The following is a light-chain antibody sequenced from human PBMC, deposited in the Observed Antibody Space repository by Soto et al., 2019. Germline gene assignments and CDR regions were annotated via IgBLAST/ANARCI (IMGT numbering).Light chain of an antibody. J-gene: IGKJ2*01. V-gene: IGKV3-20*01. CDR3: QQYGSSLYT. Sequence: ESVLTQSPGTLSLSPGERATLSCRASQSVSGSYLAWYQQKPGQAPRLLIYGASSRATGIPDRFSGSGSGTDFTLTISRLEPEDFAVYYCQQYGSSLYTFGQGTKLEIK. CDR1: QSVSGSY. CDR2: GAS.